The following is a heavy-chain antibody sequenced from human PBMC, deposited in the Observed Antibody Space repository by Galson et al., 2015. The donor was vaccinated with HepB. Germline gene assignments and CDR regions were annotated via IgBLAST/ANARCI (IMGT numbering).Heavy chain of an antibody. D-gene: IGHD6-13*01. CDR2: ISGSGGST. CDR1: GFTFSSYA. CDR3: AKDGRAAAGRSYYYGMDV. V-gene: IGHV3-23*01. J-gene: IGHJ6*02. Sequence: SLRLSCAASGFTFSSYAMSWVRQAPGKGLEWVSAISGSGGSTYYADSVKGRFTISRDNSKNTLYLQMNSLRAEDTAVYYCAKDGRAAAGRSYYYGMDVWGQGTTVTVSS.